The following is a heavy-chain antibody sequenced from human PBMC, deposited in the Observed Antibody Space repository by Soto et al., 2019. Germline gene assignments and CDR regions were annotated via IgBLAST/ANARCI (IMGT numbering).Heavy chain of an antibody. CDR1: GGSISSYY. Sequence: QVQLQESGPGLVKPSETLSLSCTVSGGSISSYYWSWFRQSPGKRMEWIGYVHHSWGSSYNPSLLSRVAISLDTSTSQFSLKVTSVTATDTAVYYCARQGFGPLHGLVDVWGQGTTVTVSS. D-gene: IGHD3-10*01. CDR3: ARQGFGPLHGLVDV. J-gene: IGHJ6*02. CDR2: VHHSWGS. V-gene: IGHV4-59*08.